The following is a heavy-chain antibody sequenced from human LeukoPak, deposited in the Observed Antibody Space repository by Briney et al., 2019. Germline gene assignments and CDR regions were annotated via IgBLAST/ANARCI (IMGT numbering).Heavy chain of an antibody. CDR1: GFTFSSYG. J-gene: IGHJ4*02. Sequence: GGTLRLSCAASGFTFSSYGMSWVRQAPGKGLEWVSAISGSGGSTYYADSVKGRFTISRDNSKNTLYLQMNSLRAEDTAVYYCAKDHGRDYYGSGRYDYWGQGTLVTVSS. V-gene: IGHV3-23*01. D-gene: IGHD3-10*01. CDR3: AKDHGRDYYGSGRYDY. CDR2: ISGSGGST.